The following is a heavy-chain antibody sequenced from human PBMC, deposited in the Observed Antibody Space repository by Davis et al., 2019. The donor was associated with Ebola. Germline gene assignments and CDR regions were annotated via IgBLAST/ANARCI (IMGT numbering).Heavy chain of an antibody. V-gene: IGHV1-18*04. J-gene: IGHJ5*02. CDR2: ISAYNGNT. CDR3: ARGITMVQALDWFDP. CDR1: VYTFTSSG. Sequence: SVPVSCLASVYTFTSSGINWVRQAPGQGLEWMGWISAYNGNTNYAQKLQGRVTMTTDTSTSTAYMELRSLRSDDTAVYYCARGITMVQALDWFDPWGQGTLVTVSS. D-gene: IGHD3-10*01.